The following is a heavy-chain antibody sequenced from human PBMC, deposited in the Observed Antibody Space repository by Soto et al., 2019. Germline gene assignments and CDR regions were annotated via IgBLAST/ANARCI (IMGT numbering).Heavy chain of an antibody. J-gene: IGHJ4*02. CDR1: GGSISSGGFY. Sequence: SETLSLTCIVSGGSISSGGFYWSWIRQHPGKGLEWIGFFFDSGSTYYNASLKTRLTISVDTSNNQFSLRLSSVTAADTAVYYCARDERETCLSSRCYYFDYWGQGTPVTVSS. V-gene: IGHV4-31*02. D-gene: IGHD2-2*01. CDR3: ARDERETCLSSRCYYFDY. CDR2: FFDSGST.